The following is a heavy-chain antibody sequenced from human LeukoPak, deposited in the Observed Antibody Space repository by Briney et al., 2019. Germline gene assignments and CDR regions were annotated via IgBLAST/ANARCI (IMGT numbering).Heavy chain of an antibody. D-gene: IGHD3-10*01. Sequence: GGSLRLSCAASGFTVSTDNMSWVRQVPGKGLEWVSVVYSGNDGTNYADSVRGRFTVSRDDSKNMVYLQMNNLRLEDAAVYYCTKRSRGYYDYWGQGTLVTVSS. J-gene: IGHJ4*02. CDR3: TKRSRGYYDY. CDR2: VYSGNDGT. CDR1: GFTVSTDN. V-gene: IGHV3-66*02.